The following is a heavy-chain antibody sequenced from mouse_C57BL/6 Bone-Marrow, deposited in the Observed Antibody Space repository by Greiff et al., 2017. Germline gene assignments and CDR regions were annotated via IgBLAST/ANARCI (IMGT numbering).Heavy chain of an antibody. Sequence: QVQLQQPGAELVRPGTSVKLSCKASGYTFTSYWMHWVKQRPGQGLEWIGVIDPSDSYTNYNQKFKGKATLTVDTSSSTAYMQLSSLTSEDSAVYYCERWRLRNYARDYWGQGTSVTVSS. V-gene: IGHV1-59*01. CDR2: IDPSDSYT. CDR3: ERWRLRNYARDY. J-gene: IGHJ4*01. D-gene: IGHD3-2*02. CDR1: GYTFTSYW.